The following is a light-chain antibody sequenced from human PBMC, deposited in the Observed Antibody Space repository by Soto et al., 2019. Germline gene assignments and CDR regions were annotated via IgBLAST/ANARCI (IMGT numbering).Light chain of an antibody. V-gene: IGLV2-14*03. J-gene: IGLJ1*01. Sequence: QSALTHPASVSGSPGQSITISCTGTSSDVGGYNNVSWYQQHPGKAPKLMISTVSNRPSGVSYRFSGSKSGNTASLTISGLQAEDEADYYGASYTSSSTYVFGSGTKLTVL. CDR3: ASYTSSSTYV. CDR1: SSDVGGYNN. CDR2: TVS.